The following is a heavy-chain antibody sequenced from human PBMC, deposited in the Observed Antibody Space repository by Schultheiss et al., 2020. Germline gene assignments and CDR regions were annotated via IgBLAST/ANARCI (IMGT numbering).Heavy chain of an antibody. CDR2: IKQDGGTK. CDR1: GFTFSSYA. Sequence: GGSLRLSCAASGFTFSSYAMSWVRQAPGKGLEWVANIKQDGGTKYYVDSVKGRFTISRDNAKNSLYLEMNSLRPEDTAVYYCARGSPLPGIAGAGVYWGQGTLVTVAS. CDR3: ARGSPLPGIAGAGVY. D-gene: IGHD6-13*01. J-gene: IGHJ4*02. V-gene: IGHV3-7*01.